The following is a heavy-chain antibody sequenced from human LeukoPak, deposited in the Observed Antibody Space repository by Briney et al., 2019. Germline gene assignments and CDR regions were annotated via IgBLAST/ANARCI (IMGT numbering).Heavy chain of an antibody. D-gene: IGHD6-19*01. CDR3: ARRYSSGTDAFDI. CDR1: GGTFSSYA. Sequence: ASVKVSCKASGGTFSSYAISWVRQAPGQGLEWMGGIIPIFGTANYAQKFQGRVTITADKSTSTAYMELSSLRSEDTAVYYCARRYSSGTDAFDIWGQGTMVTVSS. V-gene: IGHV1-69*06. J-gene: IGHJ3*02. CDR2: IIPIFGTA.